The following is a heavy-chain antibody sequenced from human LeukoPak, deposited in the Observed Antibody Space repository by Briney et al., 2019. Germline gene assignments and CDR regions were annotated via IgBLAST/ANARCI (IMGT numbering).Heavy chain of an antibody. D-gene: IGHD3-22*01. CDR3: AREAHPYDSTVLMFDP. CDR2: ISAYNGNT. Sequence: LGASVKVSCKASGYTFTGYYMHWVRQAPGQGLEWMGWISAYNGNTNYAQKLQGRVTMTTDTSTSTAYMELRSLRSDDTAVYYCAREAHPYDSTVLMFDPWGQGTLVTVSS. CDR1: GYTFTGYY. J-gene: IGHJ5*02. V-gene: IGHV1-18*04.